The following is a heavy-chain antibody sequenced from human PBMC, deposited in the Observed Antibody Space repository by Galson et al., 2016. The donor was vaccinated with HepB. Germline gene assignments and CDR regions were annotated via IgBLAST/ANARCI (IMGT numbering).Heavy chain of an antibody. J-gene: IGHJ3*01. CDR3: ARLMYSSSWKSSFDF. CDR1: GYIFTGYW. V-gene: IGHV5-51*01. D-gene: IGHD6-13*01. CDR2: IYPVDSDT. Sequence: QSGAEVKKPGESLKISCKGSGYIFTGYWIGWVRHMPGKGLEWMGIIYPVDSDTRYSPSFQGQVTISVDKSITTAYLQWSSLKASDTANYYCARLMYSSSWKSSFDFWGQGTMVTVSS.